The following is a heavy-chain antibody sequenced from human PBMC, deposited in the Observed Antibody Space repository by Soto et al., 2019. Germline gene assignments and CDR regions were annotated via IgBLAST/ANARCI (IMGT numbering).Heavy chain of an antibody. CDR3: AGKNGSVPSGGDV. J-gene: IGHJ6*04. D-gene: IGHD3-10*01. CDR2: IYSGGDT. Sequence: EVQLVESGGGLVQPGGSLRLSCTASGFAVRHNYMTWVRQAPGQGLEWVSLIYSGGDTAYADSVKGRFTISRHTSQNTLYLPMNSLRAEATAVYYCAGKNGSVPSGGDVWGKGTAVTVSS. V-gene: IGHV3-53*04. CDR1: GFAVRHNY.